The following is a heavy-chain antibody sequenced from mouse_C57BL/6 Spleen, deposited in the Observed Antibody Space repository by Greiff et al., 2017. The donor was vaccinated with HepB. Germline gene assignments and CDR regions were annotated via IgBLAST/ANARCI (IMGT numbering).Heavy chain of an antibody. J-gene: IGHJ3*01. Sequence: VQRVESGPELVKPGASVKISCKASGYAFSSSWMNWVKQRPGKGLEWIGRIYPGDGDTNYNGKFKGKATLTADKSSSTAYMQLSSLTSEDSAVYFCAYGDLFAYWGQGTLVTVSA. CDR2: IYPGDGDT. V-gene: IGHV1-82*01. CDR3: AYGDLFAY. CDR1: GYAFSSSW. D-gene: IGHD2-13*01.